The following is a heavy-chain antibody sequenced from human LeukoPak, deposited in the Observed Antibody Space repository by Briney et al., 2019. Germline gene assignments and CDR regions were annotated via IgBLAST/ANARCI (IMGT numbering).Heavy chain of an antibody. CDR2: IYYSGGT. J-gene: IGHJ6*03. Sequence: SETLSLTCAVSGGSISTYYGSWIRQPPGKGLEWIGYIYYSGGTNYNPSLKSRVTISVDTSKNQFSLKLSSVTAADTAVYYCARGRGSSGWYYYYMDVWGKGTTVTVSS. CDR3: ARGRGSSGWYYYYMDV. V-gene: IGHV4-59*12. CDR1: GGSISTYY. D-gene: IGHD6-19*01.